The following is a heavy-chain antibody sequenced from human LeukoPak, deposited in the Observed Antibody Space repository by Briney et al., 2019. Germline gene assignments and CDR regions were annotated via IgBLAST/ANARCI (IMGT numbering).Heavy chain of an antibody. D-gene: IGHD3-3*01. Sequence: GGSLRLSCAASGFTFSSYAMSWVRQAPGKGLEWVSAISGSGGSTYCADSVKGRFTISRDNSKNTLYLQMNSLRAEDTAVYYCAKDDDFWSDAFDYWGQGTLVTVSS. J-gene: IGHJ4*02. CDR1: GFTFSSYA. CDR2: ISGSGGST. V-gene: IGHV3-23*01. CDR3: AKDDDFWSDAFDY.